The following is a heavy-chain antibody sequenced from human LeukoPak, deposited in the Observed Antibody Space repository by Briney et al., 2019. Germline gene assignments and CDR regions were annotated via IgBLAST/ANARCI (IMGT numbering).Heavy chain of an antibody. D-gene: IGHD3-10*01. J-gene: IGHJ5*02. CDR2: IYHSGST. CDR1: GYSISSGYY. V-gene: IGHV4-38-2*02. Sequence: SETLSLTCTVSGYSISSGYYWGWIRQPPGKGLEWIGSIYHSGSTYYNPSLKSRVTISVDTSKNQFSLKLSSVTAADTAVYYCARAKTMVRGVIISSYNWFDPWGQGTLVTVSS. CDR3: ARAKTMVRGVIISSYNWFDP.